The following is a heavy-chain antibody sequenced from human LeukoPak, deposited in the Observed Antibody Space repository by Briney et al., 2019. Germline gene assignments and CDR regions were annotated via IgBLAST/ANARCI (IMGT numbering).Heavy chain of an antibody. Sequence: GGSLRLSCAASGFTFSSYVMKWVRQAPGKGLEWVSAISSSSSYIYYADSVKGRFTISRDNAKNSLFLQMNSLRAEDTAVYYCARDRWGWSFFDYWGQGTLVTVSS. CDR1: GFTFSSYV. D-gene: IGHD6-19*01. J-gene: IGHJ4*02. CDR2: ISSSSSYI. V-gene: IGHV3-21*06. CDR3: ARDRWGWSFFDY.